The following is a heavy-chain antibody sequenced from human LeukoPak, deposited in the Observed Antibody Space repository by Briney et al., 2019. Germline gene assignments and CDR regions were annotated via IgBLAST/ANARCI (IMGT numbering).Heavy chain of an antibody. J-gene: IGHJ6*02. D-gene: IGHD2-21*02. Sequence: GGSLRLSCAASGFTFSSYWMHWVRQAPGKGLVWVSRINSDGSSTSYADSVKGRFTTSRDNAKNTLYLQMNSLRAEDTAVYYCARRGDYYYYYGMDVWGQGTTVTVSS. CDR1: GFTFSSYW. CDR3: ARRGDYYYYYGMDV. V-gene: IGHV3-74*01. CDR2: INSDGSST.